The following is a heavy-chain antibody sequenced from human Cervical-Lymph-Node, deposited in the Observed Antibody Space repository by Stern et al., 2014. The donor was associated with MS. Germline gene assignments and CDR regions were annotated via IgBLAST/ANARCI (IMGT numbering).Heavy chain of an antibody. CDR3: ATHRGRVTYYYGMDV. J-gene: IGHJ6*02. CDR2: FDPEHGET. Sequence: QVQLVQSGAEVKKPGASVKVSCKASGYTLSEISIHWVRQAPGKGLEWMGGFDPEHGETRYAQKFQGRVTMAEYRSTDTAYMELSSLRSEDTAVYYCATHRGRVTYYYGMDVWGQGTTVTVSS. V-gene: IGHV1-24*01. CDR1: GYTLSEIS. D-gene: IGHD2-21*02.